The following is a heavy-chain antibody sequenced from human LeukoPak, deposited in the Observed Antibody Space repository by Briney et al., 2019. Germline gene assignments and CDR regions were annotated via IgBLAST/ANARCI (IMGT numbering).Heavy chain of an antibody. CDR1: GNYW. V-gene: IGHV3-33*08. J-gene: IGHJ1*01. CDR3: ASFSEGIPGYEHDYIAAAGLGYFQH. Sequence: GGSLRLSCAASGNYWMHWVRQAPGKGLEWVAVIWYDGTEKYYGESVKGRFTISRDNSKNTLYLQMNSLRAEDTAVYYCASFSEGIPGYEHDYIAAAGLGYFQHWGQGTLVTVSS. CDR2: IWYDGTEK. D-gene: IGHD6-13*01.